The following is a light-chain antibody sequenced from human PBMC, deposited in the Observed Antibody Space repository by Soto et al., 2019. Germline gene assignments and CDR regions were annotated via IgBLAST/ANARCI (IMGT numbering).Light chain of an antibody. J-gene: IGKJ1*01. CDR2: GAS. Sequence: EIVLTQSPGTLSLSPGERATLSCRASQSVSSSYLAWYKQKPGQAPRIXSYGASSRATGIPDRFSGSGSGTEFTLTISRLEPEDFEVYYCQQYGSSSWTFGQGTKVDIK. CDR1: QSVSSSY. CDR3: QQYGSSSWT. V-gene: IGKV3-20*01.